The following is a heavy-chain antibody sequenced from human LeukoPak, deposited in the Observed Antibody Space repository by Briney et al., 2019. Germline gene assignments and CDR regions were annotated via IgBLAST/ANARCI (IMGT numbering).Heavy chain of an antibody. D-gene: IGHD3-10*01. J-gene: IGHJ3*02. CDR1: GYSFVGYG. CDR2: FNPENGNT. V-gene: IGHV1-18*01. Sequence: GASVKVSFKASGYSFVGYGITWVRQAPGQGLEWMGWFNPENGNTNYAQKLQGRVTMTTDKSTSTAYMELRSLRSDDTAVYYCARLWFGDDAFDIWGQGTMVTVSS. CDR3: ARLWFGDDAFDI.